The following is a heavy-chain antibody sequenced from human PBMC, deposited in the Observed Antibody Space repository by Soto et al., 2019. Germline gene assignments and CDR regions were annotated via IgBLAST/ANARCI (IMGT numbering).Heavy chain of an antibody. CDR3: VKLTGRFGVVIRPNQFDY. J-gene: IGHJ4*02. CDR1: GFTFSSYG. V-gene: IGHV3-64D*08. CDR2: ISSNGGST. Sequence: GGSLRLSCSASGFTFSSYGMHWVRQAPGKGLEYVSAISSNGGSTYYADSVKGRFTISRDNSKNTLYLQMSRLRAEDTAVYYCVKLTGRFGVVIRPNQFDYWGQGTLVTVSS. D-gene: IGHD3-3*01.